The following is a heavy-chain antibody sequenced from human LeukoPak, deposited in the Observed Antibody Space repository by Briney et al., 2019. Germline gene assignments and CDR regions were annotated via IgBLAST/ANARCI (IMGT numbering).Heavy chain of an antibody. CDR3: ARVILAIYSYNWFDP. J-gene: IGHJ5*02. D-gene: IGHD2-21*01. CDR2: INHSGST. CDR1: GGSFGGYY. Sequence: SETLSLTCAVYGGSFGGYYWSWIRQPPGKGLEWIGEINHSGSTNYNPSLKSRVTISVDTSKNQFSLKLSSVTAADTAVYYCARVILAIYSYNWFDPWGQGTLVTVSS. V-gene: IGHV4-34*01.